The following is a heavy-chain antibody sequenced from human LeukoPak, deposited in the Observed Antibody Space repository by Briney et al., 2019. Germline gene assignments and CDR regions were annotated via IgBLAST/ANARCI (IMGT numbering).Heavy chain of an antibody. Sequence: SETLSLTCTVSGGSISSTSYNWGWIRQPPGKGLVWIGSIYYSGNTYYNPSLKSRGTISVDTSKNQFSLKLNSVTASDTAVYCARHSCTNGVCYSPSYYSLDVWGQGTTVSVSS. D-gene: IGHD2-8*01. CDR3: ARHSCTNGVCYSPSYYSLDV. CDR2: IYYSGNT. V-gene: IGHV4-39*01. J-gene: IGHJ6*02. CDR1: GGSISSTSYN.